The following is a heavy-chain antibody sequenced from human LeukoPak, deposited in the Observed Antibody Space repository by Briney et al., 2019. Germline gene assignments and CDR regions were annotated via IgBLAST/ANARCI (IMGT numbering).Heavy chain of an antibody. V-gene: IGHV3-66*02. CDR1: GFTVNSEW. CDR3: ASYGGYTWLWVDV. J-gene: IGHJ6*02. CDR2: IYNDGKT. D-gene: IGHD5-18*01. Sequence: GGSLRLSCAASGFTVNSEWLIWVRQAPGKGLEWVSVIYNDGKTYYADSVKGRFFISRDNSKNTLYLQMNSLRDEDTAVYYCASYGGYTWLWVDVWGQGITVTVSS.